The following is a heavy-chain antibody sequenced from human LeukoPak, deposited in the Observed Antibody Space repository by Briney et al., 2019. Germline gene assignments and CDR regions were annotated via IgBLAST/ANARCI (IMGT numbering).Heavy chain of an antibody. CDR1: GFTFSSYE. D-gene: IGHD6-19*01. Sequence: GGSLRLSCGASGFTFSSYELNWVRQAPGKGLEWVSYIGSSGRTLYYADSVKGRFTISRDNAKNSLYLQMNSLRAEDTAVYYCARDGDSSGWEYFDLWGRGTLVTVSS. CDR2: IGSSGRTL. V-gene: IGHV3-48*03. CDR3: ARDGDSSGWEYFDL. J-gene: IGHJ2*01.